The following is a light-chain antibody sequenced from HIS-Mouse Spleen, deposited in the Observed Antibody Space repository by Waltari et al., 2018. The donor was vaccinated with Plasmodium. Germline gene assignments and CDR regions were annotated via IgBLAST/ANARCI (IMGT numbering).Light chain of an antibody. V-gene: IGLV1-40*01. J-gene: IGLJ3*02. Sequence: QSVLTQPPSVSGAPGQRVTISCTGSSSNIGAGYDVHWYQQPPGTAPKLLIYGNRNRPLGGAYRVSGSKSGNSASLAITGLQAEDEADYYCQSYDSSLSGSGVFGGGTKLTVL. CDR1: SSNIGAGYD. CDR2: GNR. CDR3: QSYDSSLSGSGV.